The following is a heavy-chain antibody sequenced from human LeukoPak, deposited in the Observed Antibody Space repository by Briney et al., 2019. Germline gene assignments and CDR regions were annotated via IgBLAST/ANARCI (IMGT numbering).Heavy chain of an antibody. V-gene: IGHV4-59*01. D-gene: IGHD5-18*01. Sequence: SETLSLTCTVSGGSFEHYFWSWIRQPPGKGLEFIGYVYYTGSTDYSPSLKSRLTISADTSKNQFSLKLSSVTAADTAVYHRASQRRSHGAEYWGQGTLVTVSS. CDR2: VYYTGST. CDR3: ASQRRSHGAEY. J-gene: IGHJ4*02. CDR1: GGSFEHYF.